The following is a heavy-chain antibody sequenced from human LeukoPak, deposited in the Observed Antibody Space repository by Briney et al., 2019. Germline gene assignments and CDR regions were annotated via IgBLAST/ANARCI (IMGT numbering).Heavy chain of an antibody. CDR2: ISYDGSNK. D-gene: IGHD6-19*01. CDR3: ARNFGGWSYYYHYYMDV. Sequence: GRSLRLSCAASGFTFSSYAMHWVRQAPGKGLEWVAVISYDGSNKYYADSVKGRFTISRDNSKNTLYLQMNSLRAEDTAVYYCARNFGGWSYYYHYYMDVWGKGTTVTVSS. J-gene: IGHJ6*03. CDR1: GFTFSSYA. V-gene: IGHV3-30-3*01.